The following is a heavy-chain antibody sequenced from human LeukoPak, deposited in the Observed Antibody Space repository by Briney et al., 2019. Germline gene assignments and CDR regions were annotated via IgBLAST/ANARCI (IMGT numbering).Heavy chain of an antibody. Sequence: PSETLSLTCSVPGDSISPYSWTWIRQPAGKGLEWIGRIFTSGAAFYNPSLKSRVTMSIATSKAQFSLRLSSVTAADTAVYYCARVHWNYDGLAWFDPWGQGTLVIVSS. D-gene: IGHD1-7*01. CDR1: GDSISPYS. V-gene: IGHV4-4*07. J-gene: IGHJ5*02. CDR3: ARVHWNYDGLAWFDP. CDR2: IFTSGAA.